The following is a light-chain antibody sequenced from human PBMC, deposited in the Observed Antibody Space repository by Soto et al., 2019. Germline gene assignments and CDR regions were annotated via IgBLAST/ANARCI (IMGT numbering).Light chain of an antibody. Sequence: DIQMTQSPPTLSASVGDRVTITCRASQSISSWLAWYQQKPGKAPKLLIYKASSLESGVPSRFSGSGSGTEFTLTISSLQPDDFETYYCQQYNSYSTFGQGTKLEIK. J-gene: IGKJ2*01. CDR2: KAS. V-gene: IGKV1-5*03. CDR3: QQYNSYST. CDR1: QSISSW.